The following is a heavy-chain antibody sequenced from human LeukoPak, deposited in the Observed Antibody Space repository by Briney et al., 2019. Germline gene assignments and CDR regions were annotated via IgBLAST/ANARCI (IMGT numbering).Heavy chain of an antibody. CDR3: ARGRIAAAGRGSGWFDP. V-gene: IGHV4-30-2*01. CDR2: IYHSGST. Sequence: SETLSLTCAVSGGSISSGGYSWSWIRQPPGKGLEWIGYIYHSGSTYYNPSLKSRVTISVDRSKNQFSLKLSSVTAADPAVYYCARGRIAAAGRGSGWFDPWGQGTLVTVSS. CDR1: GGSISSGGYS. J-gene: IGHJ5*02. D-gene: IGHD6-13*01.